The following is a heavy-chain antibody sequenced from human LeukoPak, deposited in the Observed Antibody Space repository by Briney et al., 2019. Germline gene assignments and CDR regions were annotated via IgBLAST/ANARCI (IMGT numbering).Heavy chain of an antibody. CDR2: SNSDGSST. V-gene: IGHV3-74*01. Sequence: GGSLRLSCAASVFTFSICWMHWVGQAPGKGLVWVSRSNSDGSSTSYADSVKGRFTISRDNAKNTLYLQMNSLRAEDTAVYYCGGGTYYYFDYWGQGTLVTVSS. J-gene: IGHJ4*02. CDR1: VFTFSICW. CDR3: GGGTYYYFDY. D-gene: IGHD3-16*01.